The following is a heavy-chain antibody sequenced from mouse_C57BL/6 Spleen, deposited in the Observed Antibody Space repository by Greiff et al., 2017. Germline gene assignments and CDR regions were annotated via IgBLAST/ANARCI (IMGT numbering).Heavy chain of an antibody. CDR3: ARGDYDVSDY. J-gene: IGHJ2*01. D-gene: IGHD2-4*01. V-gene: IGHV1-72*01. CDR2: IDPNSGGT. Sequence: QVQLQQPGAELVKPGASVKLSCTASGYTFTSYWMHWVKQRPGRGLAWIGRIDPNSGGTKYNEKLKSKATLTVDKPSGPAYMQSSNLTSEDSAVYYCARGDYDVSDYWGQGTTVTVSA. CDR1: GYTFTSYW.